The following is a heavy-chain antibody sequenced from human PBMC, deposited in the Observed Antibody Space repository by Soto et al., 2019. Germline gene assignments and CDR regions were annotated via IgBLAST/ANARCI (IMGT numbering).Heavy chain of an antibody. J-gene: IGHJ5*02. Sequence: QVQLGQSGAEVKKPGASVKVSFKASGYTFTSYGISWVRQAPGQGLEWMGWSSAYNGNTNYAQKLQGRVTITTDTSTRTAYMELRSLRSDETAVYYCARFPGYCSSTICYVYNWFDPLGQGTLGNVSS. CDR1: GYTFTSYG. V-gene: IGHV1-18*01. D-gene: IGHD2-2*01. CDR3: ARFPGYCSSTICYVYNWFDP. CDR2: SSAYNGNT.